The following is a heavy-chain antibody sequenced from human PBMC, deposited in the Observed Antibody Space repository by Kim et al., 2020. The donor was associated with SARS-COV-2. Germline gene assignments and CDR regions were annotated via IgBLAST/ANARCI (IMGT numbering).Heavy chain of an antibody. V-gene: IGHV3-73*01. D-gene: IGHD3-3*02. CDR3: TRLNVNSFLDPPPLTN. J-gene: IGHJ4*02. CDR2: IRSKANSYAT. CDR1: GFTFSGSA. Sequence: GGSLRLSCAASGFTFSGSAMHWVRQASGKGLEWVGRIRSKANSYATAYAASVKGRFTISRDDSKNTAYLQMNSLKTEDTAMYYCTRLNVNSFLDPPPLTNWGQGTLVTVSS.